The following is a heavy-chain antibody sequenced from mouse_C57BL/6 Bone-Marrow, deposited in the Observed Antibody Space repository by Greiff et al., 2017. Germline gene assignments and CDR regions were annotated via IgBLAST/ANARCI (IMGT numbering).Heavy chain of an antibody. CDR1: GYTFTSYW. CDR3: ARSLFYYYGSSFDY. CDR2: IHPNSGST. D-gene: IGHD1-1*01. Sequence: QVQLQQPGAELVKPGASVKLSCKASGYTFTSYWMHWVKQRPGQGLEWIGMIHPNSGSTNYNEKFKSKATLTVDKSSSTAYMQLSSLTSEDSAVYYCARSLFYYYGSSFDYGGQGTTLTVSS. J-gene: IGHJ2*01. V-gene: IGHV1-64*01.